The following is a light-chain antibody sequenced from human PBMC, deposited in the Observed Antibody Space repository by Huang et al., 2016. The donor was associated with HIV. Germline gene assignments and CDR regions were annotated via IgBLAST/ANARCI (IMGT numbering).Light chain of an antibody. CDR2: DAS. CDR3: QQYHNWPRT. CDR1: QSVSNN. J-gene: IGKJ1*01. V-gene: IGKV3-15*01. Sequence: EIVMTQSPATLSVSPGKRATPSCRTSQSVSNNLAWFQQKPGQAPRLLIYDASTRATGIPARFSGSGSGREFTLTISSLQSEDFAVYHCQQYHNWPRTFGQGTKVEIK.